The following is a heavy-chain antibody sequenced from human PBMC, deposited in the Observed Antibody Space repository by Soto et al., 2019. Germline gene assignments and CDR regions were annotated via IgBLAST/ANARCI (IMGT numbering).Heavy chain of an antibody. CDR2: IIPYHGIT. Sequence: ASVKVSCKASGGTFSSYTISWVRQAPGQGLEWMGRIIPYHGITNYAQKLQGRVTMTTDTSTSTAYMELSSLRSDDTAVYYCARDRSSMWFDPWGQGTLVTVSS. D-gene: IGHD6-13*01. CDR1: GGTFSSYT. CDR3: ARDRSSMWFDP. V-gene: IGHV1-69*04. J-gene: IGHJ5*02.